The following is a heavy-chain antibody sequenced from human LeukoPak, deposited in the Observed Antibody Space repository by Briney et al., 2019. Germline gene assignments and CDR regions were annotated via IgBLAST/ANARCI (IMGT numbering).Heavy chain of an antibody. V-gene: IGHV4-30-2*01. D-gene: IGHD5-18*01. CDR1: GGSISSGGYS. CDR3: ARDGYSCGYNRGAFDI. J-gene: IGHJ3*02. CDR2: IYHSGST. Sequence: SETLSLTCAVSGGSISSGGYSWSWIRQPPGKGLEWIGYIYHSGSTYYNPSLKSRVTISVDRSKNQFSLKLSSVTAADTAVYYCARDGYSCGYNRGAFDIWGQGTMVTVSS.